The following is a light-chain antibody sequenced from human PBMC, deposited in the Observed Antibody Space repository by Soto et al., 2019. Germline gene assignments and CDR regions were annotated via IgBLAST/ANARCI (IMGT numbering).Light chain of an antibody. V-gene: IGKV3-11*01. CDR3: QQRSNWPPIP. Sequence: IVVTQSTGTLSLSPGERATLSCRASQSVSSSYLAWYQQKPGQAPRLLIYDASNRATGIPARFSGSGSGTGFTLTISSLEPEDFAVYYCQQRSNWPPIPFGQGTRLEI. CDR2: DAS. J-gene: IGKJ5*01. CDR1: QSVSSSY.